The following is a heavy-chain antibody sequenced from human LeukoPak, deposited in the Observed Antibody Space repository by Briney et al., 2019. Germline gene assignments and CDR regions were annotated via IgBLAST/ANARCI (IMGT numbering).Heavy chain of an antibody. CDR3: ANGNRCTSPNCLGYYYFYMDV. V-gene: IGHV3-23*01. CDR1: GFTFSNYA. Sequence: SGDSLTLSXAASGFTFSNYAMNWVRQAPGRGLEWVSGFSGSGGTTYYADSVKGRFTISRDNSKNALYLQMNSLRVEDTAVYYCANGNRCTSPNCLGYYYFYMDVWGKGTTVTVSS. J-gene: IGHJ6*03. CDR2: FSGSGGTT. D-gene: IGHD2-8*01.